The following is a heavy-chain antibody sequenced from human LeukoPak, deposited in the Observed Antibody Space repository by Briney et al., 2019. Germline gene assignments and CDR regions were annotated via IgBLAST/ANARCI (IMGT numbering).Heavy chain of an antibody. D-gene: IGHD6-13*01. CDR2: INHSRST. J-gene: IGHJ5*02. CDR3: AKSRKIAAARINWFDP. Sequence: SETLSLTCAVYGGSFSGYYWSWIRQPPGKGLEWIGEINHSRSTNYNPSLKSRVTISVDTSKNQFSLKLSSVTAADTAVYYCAKSRKIAAARINWFDPWGQGTLVTVSS. V-gene: IGHV4-34*01. CDR1: GGSFSGYY.